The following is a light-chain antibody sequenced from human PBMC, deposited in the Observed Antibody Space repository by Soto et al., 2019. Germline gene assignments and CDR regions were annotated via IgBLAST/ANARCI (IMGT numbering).Light chain of an antibody. CDR1: QSVGSN. CDR3: XXXXXXXPDRT. J-gene: IGKJ1*01. V-gene: IGKV3-15*01. CDR2: GAS. Sequence: EIVMTQSPATLSVSPGDRAALSCRASQSVGSNLAWYQQKPGQAPRLLIYGASTRATGIPARFSGSGSGTEFTLTISSLQXEDFAXXFCXXXXXXXPDRTFGQGTKVEIK.